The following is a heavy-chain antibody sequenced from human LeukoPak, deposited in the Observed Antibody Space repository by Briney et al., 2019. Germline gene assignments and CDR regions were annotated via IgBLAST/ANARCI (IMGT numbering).Heavy chain of an antibody. J-gene: IGHJ4*02. Sequence: PGGSLRLSCAASGFTFSSYAMSWVRQAPGQGLEWVSGISGSGDNTYYADSVKGRFTISRGNSKNTLYVQVNSLGTEDTAAYYCAKGSYYDSSGSFYFDYWGQGTLVTVSS. CDR2: ISGSGDNT. D-gene: IGHD3-22*01. CDR3: AKGSYYDSSGSFYFDY. CDR1: GFTFSSYA. V-gene: IGHV3-23*01.